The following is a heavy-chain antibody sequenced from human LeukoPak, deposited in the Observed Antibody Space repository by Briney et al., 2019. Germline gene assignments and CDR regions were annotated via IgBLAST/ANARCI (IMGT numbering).Heavy chain of an antibody. V-gene: IGHV3-23*01. CDR3: AKDIDWYTISGGDY. CDR2: FSSSGNMT. CDR1: GFTFSTYD. Sequence: PGGSLRLSCAASGFTFSTYDISWVRQAPGKGLEWVSTFSSSGNMTYYADSVKGRFTISRDNSKNTLYLQMNSLRAEDTTVYYCAKDIDWYTISGGDYWGQGTLVTVSS. J-gene: IGHJ4*02. D-gene: IGHD6-13*01.